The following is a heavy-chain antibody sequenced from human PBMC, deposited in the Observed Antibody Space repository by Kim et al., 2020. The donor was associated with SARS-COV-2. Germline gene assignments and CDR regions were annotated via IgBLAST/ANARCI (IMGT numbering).Heavy chain of an antibody. V-gene: IGHV3-30*18. D-gene: IGHD6-13*01. Sequence: GGSLRLSCAASGFTFSSYGMHWVRQAPGKGLEWVAVISYDGSNKYYADSVKGRFTISRDNSKNTLYLQMNSLRAEDTAVYYCAKDDYASSWYYYYYGMDVWGQGTTDTVSS. J-gene: IGHJ6*02. CDR2: ISYDGSNK. CDR3: AKDDYASSWYYYYYGMDV. CDR1: GFTFSSYG.